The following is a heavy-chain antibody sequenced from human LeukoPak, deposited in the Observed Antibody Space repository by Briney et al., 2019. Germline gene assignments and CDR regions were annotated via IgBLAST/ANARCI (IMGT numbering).Heavy chain of an antibody. CDR1: GFSFSSYD. J-gene: IGHJ4*02. CDR3: ARHYFDY. CDR2: ISYDGSNK. V-gene: IGHV3-30*19. Sequence: PGKSLRLSCAASGFSFSSYDMHWVRQAPGKGLEWVAVISYDGSNKYYADSVKGRFTISRDNSKNTLYLQMNSLRAEDTAVYYCARHYFDYWGQGTLVTVSS.